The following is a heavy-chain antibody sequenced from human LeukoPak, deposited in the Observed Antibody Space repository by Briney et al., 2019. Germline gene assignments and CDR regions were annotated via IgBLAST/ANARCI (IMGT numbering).Heavy chain of an antibody. J-gene: IGHJ4*02. CDR3: AKDLAAVPGNKSFAY. CDR1: GFTFSSYA. V-gene: IGHV3-23*01. Sequence: PGGSLRLSCAASGFTFSSYAMSWVRQAPGKGLEWVSSISGSGGSTYYADSVKGRFTTSRDNSKNTLYLQMNGLRAEDTAVYYCAKDLAAVPGNKSFAYWGQGTLVTVSS. D-gene: IGHD6-19*01. CDR2: ISGSGGST.